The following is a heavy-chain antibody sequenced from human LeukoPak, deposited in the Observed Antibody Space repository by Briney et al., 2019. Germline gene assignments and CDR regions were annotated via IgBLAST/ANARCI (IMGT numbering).Heavy chain of an antibody. Sequence: PGGSLRLSCAASGFTFSNYAMSWVRQAPGKGLEWVSAITGSGGNTYYADSVKGRFTISRDNSKNTVFLQMNSLRAEDTAVYYCAREGPVAARPPYFDYWGQGTLVTVSS. CDR3: AREGPVAARPPYFDY. V-gene: IGHV3-23*01. CDR2: ITGSGGNT. CDR1: GFTFSNYA. J-gene: IGHJ4*02. D-gene: IGHD6-6*01.